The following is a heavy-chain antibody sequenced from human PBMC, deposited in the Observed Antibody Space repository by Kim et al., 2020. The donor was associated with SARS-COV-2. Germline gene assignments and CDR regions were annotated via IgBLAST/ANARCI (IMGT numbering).Heavy chain of an antibody. CDR3: ARGFYYDSGGYYADY. D-gene: IGHD3-22*01. V-gene: IGHV3-7*04. Sequence: GGSLRLSCAASGFTFSSYWMSWVRQAPGKGLEWVANIKEEGSEKYYVDSVKGRFTISRDNAKNSLYLQMNSLRAEDTAVYYCARGFYYDSGGYYADYWGQGTLVTVSS. CDR2: IKEEGSEK. CDR1: GFTFSSYW. J-gene: IGHJ4*02.